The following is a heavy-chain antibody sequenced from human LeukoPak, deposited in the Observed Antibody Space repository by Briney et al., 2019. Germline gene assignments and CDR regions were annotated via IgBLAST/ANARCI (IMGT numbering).Heavy chain of an antibody. Sequence: GGSLRLSCKTSGFIFSSKWTTWVRQAPGKGLEWVANIKYDGSEKYYLDSVKGRFTISRDDAKNSLFLQMNSLRVEDTAVYYCARDGSREWPLGYWGQGTLVTVSS. V-gene: IGHV3-7*01. CDR2: IKYDGSEK. CDR3: ARDGSREWPLGY. D-gene: IGHD3-10*01. CDR1: GFIFSSKW. J-gene: IGHJ4*02.